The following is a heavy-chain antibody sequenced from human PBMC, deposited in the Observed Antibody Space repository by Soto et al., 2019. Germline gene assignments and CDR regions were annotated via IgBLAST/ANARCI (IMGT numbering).Heavy chain of an antibody. CDR1: GFTSSGYW. V-gene: IGHV3-7*01. Sequence: EVQLVQSGGGLVQPGGSLRLSCAASGFTSSGYWMTWVRQAPGKGLEWVANINQDGSEKYYVDSVKGRFIISRDTAKDSLYLQMNSLRAEDTAIYYCARDYSNPRGRFDPWGQGTLVSVSS. CDR3: ARDYSNPRGRFDP. CDR2: INQDGSEK. D-gene: IGHD4-4*01. J-gene: IGHJ5*02.